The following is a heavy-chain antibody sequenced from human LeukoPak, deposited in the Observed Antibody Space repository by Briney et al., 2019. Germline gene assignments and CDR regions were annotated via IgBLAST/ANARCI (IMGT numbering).Heavy chain of an antibody. Sequence: SETLSLTCAVYGGSFSGYYWNWIRQPPGKGLEWIGEINHSGSTNYNPSLKSRVTISVDTPKNQFSLKLSSVTAADTAVYYCASGENYYDSSVIFDYWGQGTLVTVSS. V-gene: IGHV4-34*01. CDR2: INHSGST. CDR1: GGSFSGYY. J-gene: IGHJ4*02. D-gene: IGHD3-22*01. CDR3: ASGENYYDSSVIFDY.